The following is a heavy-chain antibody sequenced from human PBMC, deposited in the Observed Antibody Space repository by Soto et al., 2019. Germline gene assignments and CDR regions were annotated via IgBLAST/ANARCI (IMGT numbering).Heavy chain of an antibody. CDR2: IYWDDDK. V-gene: IGHV2-5*02. CDR1: GFSLSTSGVG. J-gene: IGHJ5*02. D-gene: IGHD3-16*01. Sequence: QITLKESGPTLVKPTQTLTLTCTFSGFSLSTSGVGVGWIRQPPGKALEWLALIYWDDDKRYSPSLKSRLTNPKDTSKNQGVLKMTNMDPVDKATYYCGHRLNDYGWGTNWFDPWGQGTLVTVSS. CDR3: GHRLNDYGWGTNWFDP.